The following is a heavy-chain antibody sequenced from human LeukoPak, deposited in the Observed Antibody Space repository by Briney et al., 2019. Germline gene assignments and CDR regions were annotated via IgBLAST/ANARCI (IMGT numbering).Heavy chain of an antibody. CDR1: GGTFSSYA. Sequence: GASVKVSCKASGGTFSSYAISWVRQAPAQGLEWMGGIIPIFGTANYAQKFQGRVTITADESTSTAYMELSSLRSEDTAVYYCTSSITIFGVVDYWGQGTLVTVSS. CDR3: TSSITIFGVVDY. D-gene: IGHD3-3*01. CDR2: IIPIFGTA. J-gene: IGHJ4*02. V-gene: IGHV1-69*13.